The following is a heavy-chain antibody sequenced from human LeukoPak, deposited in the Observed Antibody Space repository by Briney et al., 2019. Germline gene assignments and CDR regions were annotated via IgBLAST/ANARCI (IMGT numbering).Heavy chain of an antibody. Sequence: PGGSLRLSCAASGFTFSSYSMNWVRQAPGEGLEWVSIISSSSSYIYYTDSVKGRFTVSRDNAKNLLYLQMNSLRVEDTAVYYCARDGGRMDYWGQGTLVTVSS. V-gene: IGHV3-21*01. CDR1: GFTFSSYS. D-gene: IGHD3-16*01. CDR2: ISSSSSYI. J-gene: IGHJ4*02. CDR3: ARDGGRMDY.